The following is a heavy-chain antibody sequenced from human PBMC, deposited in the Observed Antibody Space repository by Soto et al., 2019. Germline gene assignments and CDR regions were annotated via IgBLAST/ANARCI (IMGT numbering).Heavy chain of an antibody. CDR1: GFTFSSYG. CDR2: IWYDGSNK. V-gene: IGHV3-33*01. CDR3: ARDGLEYHYYFDY. D-gene: IGHD2-2*01. J-gene: IGHJ4*02. Sequence: PGGSLRLSCAASGFTFSSYGMHWVRQAPGKGLEWVAVIWYDGSNKYYADSVKGRFTISRDNSKNTLYLQMNSLRAEDTAVYYCARDGLEYHYYFDYWGQGTLVTVSS.